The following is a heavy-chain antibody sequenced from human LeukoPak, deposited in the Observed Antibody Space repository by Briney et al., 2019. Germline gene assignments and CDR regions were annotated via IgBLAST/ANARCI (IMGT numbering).Heavy chain of an antibody. D-gene: IGHD3-22*01. Sequence: ESGPTLVKPTQTLTLTCTFSGFSLSTSGVGVGWIRQHPGKALEWLALIYWDDDKRYSPSLKSRLTITKDTSKNQVVLTMTNMDPGDTATYYCARDRAQTYYDSSGGFDPWGQGTLVTVSS. CDR3: ARDRAQTYYDSSGGFDP. V-gene: IGHV2-5*02. CDR1: GFSLSTSGVG. J-gene: IGHJ5*02. CDR2: IYWDDDK.